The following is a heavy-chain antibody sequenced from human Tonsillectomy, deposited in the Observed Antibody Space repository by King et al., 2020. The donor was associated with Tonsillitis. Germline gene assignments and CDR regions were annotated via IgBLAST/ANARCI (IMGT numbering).Heavy chain of an antibody. Sequence: QLQESGPGLVKPSQTLSLSCSVSGGSIRSGTYYWSWIRQHPGKGLEWIGYIHYSGSTYYNPSLKSRVTISVDRSKNQFSLKLSSVTAADTAVYYCARAGTFYSNYLYFDYWGQGTLVTVSS. CDR2: IHYSGST. J-gene: IGHJ4*02. D-gene: IGHD4-11*01. CDR3: ARAGTFYSNYLYFDY. CDR1: GGSIRSGTYY. V-gene: IGHV4-31*03.